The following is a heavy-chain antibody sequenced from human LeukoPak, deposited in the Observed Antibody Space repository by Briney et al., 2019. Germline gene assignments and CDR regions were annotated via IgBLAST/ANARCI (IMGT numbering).Heavy chain of an antibody. V-gene: IGHV4-61*01. CDR2: IYYSGST. J-gene: IGHJ6*03. CDR1: GGSISSANFY. CDR3: ARHGHYDFWSGYQPDYYYYYMDV. D-gene: IGHD3-3*01. Sequence: SETLSLTCTVSGGSISSANFYWSWIRQPPGKGLEWIGYIYYSGSTNYNPSLKSRVTISVDTSKNQFSLKLSSVTAADTAVYYCARHGHYDFWSGYQPDYYYYYMDVWAKGPRSPSP.